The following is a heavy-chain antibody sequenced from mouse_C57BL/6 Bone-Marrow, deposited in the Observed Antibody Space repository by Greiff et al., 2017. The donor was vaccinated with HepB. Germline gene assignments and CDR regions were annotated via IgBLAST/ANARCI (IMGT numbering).Heavy chain of an antibody. CDR2: IHPNSGST. J-gene: IGHJ3*01. CDR1: GYTFTSYW. CDR3: ARSLTGTVAY. D-gene: IGHD4-1*01. Sequence: QVQLQQSGAELVKPGASVKLSCKASGYTFTSYWMHWVKQRPGQGLEWIGMIHPNSGSTNYNEKFKSKATLTVDKSSSTAYMQLSSLTSEDSAVYYCARSLTGTVAYWGQGTLVTVSA. V-gene: IGHV1-64*01.